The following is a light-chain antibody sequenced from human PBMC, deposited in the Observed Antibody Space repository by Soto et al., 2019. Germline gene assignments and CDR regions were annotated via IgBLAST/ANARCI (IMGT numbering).Light chain of an antibody. CDR3: QQYNTYPLT. Sequence: GESVPIPCRASQGISSYLAWYQQKPGKAPKLLIYAASTLQSGVPSRFSGSGSGTEFTLTISSLQPSDFATYYCQQYNTYPLTFGGGTKVDIK. V-gene: IGKV1-9*01. J-gene: IGKJ4*01. CDR1: QGISSY. CDR2: AAS.